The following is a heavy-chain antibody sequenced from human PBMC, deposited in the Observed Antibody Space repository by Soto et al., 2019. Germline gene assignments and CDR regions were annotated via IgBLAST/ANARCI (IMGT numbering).Heavy chain of an antibody. J-gene: IGHJ4*02. Sequence: GGSLRLSCEASGFTIASHSMSWVRQAPGKGLEWVSAIGGAGGTWYAESVKGRFTISRDTSKNTVYIQMNSLRVEDTAVYYCAKHVTIGTFDSWGQGTLVTVSS. CDR2: IGGAGGT. CDR3: AKHVTIGTFDS. V-gene: IGHV3-23*01. CDR1: GFTIASHS. D-gene: IGHD4-4*01.